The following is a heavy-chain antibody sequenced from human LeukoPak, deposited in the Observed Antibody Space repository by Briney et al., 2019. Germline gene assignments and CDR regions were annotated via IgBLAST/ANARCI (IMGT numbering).Heavy chain of an antibody. CDR3: ARDVDGMRVAATWAPFDP. V-gene: IGHV1-2*02. CDR2: INPNSGGT. D-gene: IGHD2-15*01. CDR1: GYTFTGYY. Sequence: GASVKVSCKASGYTFTGYYMHWVRQAPGQGLEWMGWINPNSGGTNYAQKFQGRVTMTRDTSISTAYMELSRLRSDDTAVYYCARDVDGMRVAATWAPFDPWGQGTLVTVSS. J-gene: IGHJ5*02.